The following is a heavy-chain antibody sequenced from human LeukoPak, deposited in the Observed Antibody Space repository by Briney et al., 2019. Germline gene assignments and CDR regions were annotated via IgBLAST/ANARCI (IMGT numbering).Heavy chain of an antibody. V-gene: IGHV3-33*01. CDR1: GFTFSSYG. CDR3: ARDAPLYGGLSCLDY. J-gene: IGHJ4*02. D-gene: IGHD4-23*01. CDR2: IWYDGSNK. Sequence: GGSLRLSCAASGFTFSSYGMHWVRQAPGKGLEWVAVIWYDGSNKYYADSVKGRFTISRDNSKNTLYLQMNSLRAEDTAVYYCARDAPLYGGLSCLDYWGQGTRVTVSS.